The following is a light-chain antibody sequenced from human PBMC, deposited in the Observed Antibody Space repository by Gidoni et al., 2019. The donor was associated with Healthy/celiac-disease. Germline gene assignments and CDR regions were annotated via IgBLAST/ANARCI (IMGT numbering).Light chain of an antibody. Sequence: VFTQSPGTLSLSPGERATLSCRASQSVSSSYLAWYQQKPGQAPRLLIYGASSRATGIPDRFSGSGSGTDFTLTISRLEPEDFAVYYCQQYGSSPPYTFGQGTKLEIK. CDR2: GAS. J-gene: IGKJ2*01. CDR1: QSVSSSY. CDR3: QQYGSSPPYT. V-gene: IGKV3-20*01.